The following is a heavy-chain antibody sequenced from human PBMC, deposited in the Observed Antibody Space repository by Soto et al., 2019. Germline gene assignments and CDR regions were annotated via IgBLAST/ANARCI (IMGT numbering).Heavy chain of an antibody. V-gene: IGHV1-2*04. CDR1: GYTFTGYY. CDR2: INPNSGGT. Sequence: ASVKVSCKASGYTFTGYYMHWVRQAPGQGLEWMGWINPNSGGTYYAQKFQGWVTMTRDTSISTAYMELSRLRSDDTAVYYCARVDYYESSGYYYLYWGQGTLVTVSS. CDR3: ARVDYYESSGYYYLY. D-gene: IGHD3-22*01. J-gene: IGHJ4*02.